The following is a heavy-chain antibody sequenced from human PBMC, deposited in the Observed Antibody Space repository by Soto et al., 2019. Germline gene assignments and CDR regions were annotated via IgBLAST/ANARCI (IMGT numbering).Heavy chain of an antibody. Sequence: QVQLVQSGAEVKKPGSSVKVSCKASGGTFSSYAISWVRQAPGQGLEWMGGIIPIFGTANYAQKFRGRVAITADESTSTAYMELSSLRSEDTAVHYFAREGASGSHIGYWGQGTPVTVSS. V-gene: IGHV1-69*01. J-gene: IGHJ4*02. CDR3: AREGASGSHIGY. CDR2: IIPIFGTA. CDR1: GGTFSSYA. D-gene: IGHD1-26*01.